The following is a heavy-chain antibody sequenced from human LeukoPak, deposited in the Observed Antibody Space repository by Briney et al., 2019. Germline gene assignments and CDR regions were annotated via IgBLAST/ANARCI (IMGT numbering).Heavy chain of an antibody. D-gene: IGHD1-1*01. J-gene: IGHJ4*02. CDR3: AKGLGGTVPFDY. CDR2: ISGNGGRT. Sequence: GGSLRLSCEVSGFTSTSYAMNWVRQPPGNGLELGSAISGNGGRTYYADSVKGRFHTSRDNSRNTIYLQMKSLRAQPTAIDFCAKGLGGTVPFDYWGQGTLVTVPS. CDR1: GFTSTSYA. V-gene: IGHV3-23*01.